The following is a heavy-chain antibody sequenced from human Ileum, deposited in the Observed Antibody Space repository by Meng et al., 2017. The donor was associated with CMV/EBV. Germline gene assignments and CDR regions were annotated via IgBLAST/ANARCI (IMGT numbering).Heavy chain of an antibody. CDR2: IKQDGSEK. CDR3: APEVGITIFGVAKGAFDI. CDR1: GFTFSSYW. V-gene: IGHV3-7*01. D-gene: IGHD3-3*01. Sequence: GGSLRLSCAASGFTFSSYWMSWVRQAPGKGLEWVANIKQDGSEKYYVNSVKGRFTISRDNAKNSLYLQMNSLRAEDTAVYYCAPEVGITIFGVAKGAFDIWGQGTMVTVSS. J-gene: IGHJ3*02.